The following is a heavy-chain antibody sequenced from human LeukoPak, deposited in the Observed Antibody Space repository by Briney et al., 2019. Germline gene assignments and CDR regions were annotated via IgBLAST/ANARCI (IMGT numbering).Heavy chain of an antibody. J-gene: IGHJ4*02. V-gene: IGHV3-11*01. CDR1: GFTFSDYY. Sequence: GGSLGLSCAASGFTFSDYYMSWIRQAPGKGLEWVSYISSSGSTIYYADSVKGRFTISRDNSKNTLYLQMNSLRAEDTAVYYCARVLIAAASRGYFDYWGQGTLVTVSS. CDR3: ARVLIAAASRGYFDY. D-gene: IGHD6-13*01. CDR2: ISSSGSTI.